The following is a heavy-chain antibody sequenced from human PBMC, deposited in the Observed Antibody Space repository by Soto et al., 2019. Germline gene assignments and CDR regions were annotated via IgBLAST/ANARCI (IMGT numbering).Heavy chain of an antibody. CDR2: IVVGSGNT. J-gene: IGHJ4*02. V-gene: IGHV1-58*01. D-gene: IGHD1-7*01. CDR1: GFTFTSSA. Sequence: SVKVSCKASGFTFTSSAVQWVRQARGQRLEWIGWIVVGSGNTNYAQKFQERVTITRDMSTSTAYMELSSVTAADTAVYYCARMPHNWNYPGVIDYWGQGTLVTVSS. CDR3: ARMPHNWNYPGVIDY.